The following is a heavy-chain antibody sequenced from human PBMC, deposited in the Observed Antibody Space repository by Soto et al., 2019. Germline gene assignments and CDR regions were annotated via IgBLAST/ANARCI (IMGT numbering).Heavy chain of an antibody. CDR2: ISGSGGSA. D-gene: IGHD6-19*01. Sequence: GGSLRLSCAASGFTFSTYAMSWVRQAPGKGLEWVSVISGSGGSAYYADSVKGRFTISRDNSKNTLYLQMNSLRAEGTAVYYCAISAPQKGSGWFFDYWGQGTLVTVSS. CDR1: GFTFSTYA. CDR3: AISAPQKGSGWFFDY. V-gene: IGHV3-23*01. J-gene: IGHJ4*02.